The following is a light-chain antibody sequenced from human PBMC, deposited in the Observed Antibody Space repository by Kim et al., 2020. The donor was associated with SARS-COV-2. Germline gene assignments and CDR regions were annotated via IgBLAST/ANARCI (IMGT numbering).Light chain of an antibody. V-gene: IGLV2-23*02. Sequence: QSALTQPASVSGSPGQSITISCTGTSSDVGSYNLVSWYQQHPGKAPKLMIYEVSKRPSGVSNLFSGSKSGNTASLTISGLQAEDEADYYCCSYAGSSTLGVFGGGTQLTVL. J-gene: IGLJ3*02. CDR2: EVS. CDR3: CSYAGSSTLGV. CDR1: SSDVGSYNL.